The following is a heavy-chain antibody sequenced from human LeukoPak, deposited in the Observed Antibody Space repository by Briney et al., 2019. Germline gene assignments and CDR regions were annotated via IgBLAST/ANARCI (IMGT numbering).Heavy chain of an antibody. CDR2: IYYSGSA. Sequence: PSETLSLTCAVSGGPISSDYWGWIRQPPGKGLEWLGSIYYSGSAYYNVPLMSRVVLSVDTSKNQFSLKLTSVTAADTAMYFCVRERTEGYYDNSGSFDYWGQGILVTVSS. CDR1: GGPISSDY. J-gene: IGHJ4*02. V-gene: IGHV4-39*07. CDR3: VRERTEGYYDNSGSFDY. D-gene: IGHD3-22*01.